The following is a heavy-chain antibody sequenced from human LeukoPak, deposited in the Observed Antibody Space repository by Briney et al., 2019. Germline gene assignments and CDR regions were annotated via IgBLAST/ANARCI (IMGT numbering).Heavy chain of an antibody. CDR3: ARAFALGGAMVTSYWFDP. J-gene: IGHJ5*02. V-gene: IGHV1-2*02. D-gene: IGHD5-18*01. CDR2: INPKRGGT. Sequence: ASVKVSCKAAGYTFTGYYMHWVRQAPGQGLEWMGWINPKRGGTNYAQKFQGRVTMTRDTSISTAYMELSRLRSDDTAVYYCARAFALGGAMVTSYWFDPWGQGTLVTVSS. CDR1: GYTFTGYY.